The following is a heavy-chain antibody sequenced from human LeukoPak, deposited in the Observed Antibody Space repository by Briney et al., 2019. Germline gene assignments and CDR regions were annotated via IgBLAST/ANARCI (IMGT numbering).Heavy chain of an antibody. Sequence: PSETLSLTCTVSGGSVTSGGHYWSWIRQYPGRGLDWLGNIYHSGSTYYNPSLKSRVAISVDTSKNQFSLKLGSVTAADTAVYYCAREGDAFDIWGQGTMVTVSS. CDR2: IYHSGST. V-gene: IGHV4-61*08. CDR1: GGSVTSGGHY. CDR3: AREGDAFDI. J-gene: IGHJ3*02.